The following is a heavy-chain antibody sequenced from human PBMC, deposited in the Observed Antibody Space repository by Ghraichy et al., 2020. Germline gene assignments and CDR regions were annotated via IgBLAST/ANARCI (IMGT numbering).Heavy chain of an antibody. D-gene: IGHD3-16*01. Sequence: SQTLSLTCAVYGGSFSGYYWSWIRQPPGKGLEWIWEINHSGSTNYNTSLKSRVTISLDTSKNQFSLKLSSVTAADTAVYYCARVTFGSGSSPYYFDYWGQGTLVTVSS. V-gene: IGHV4-34*01. CDR3: ARVTFGSGSSPYYFDY. CDR2: INHSGST. CDR1: GGSFSGYY. J-gene: IGHJ4*02.